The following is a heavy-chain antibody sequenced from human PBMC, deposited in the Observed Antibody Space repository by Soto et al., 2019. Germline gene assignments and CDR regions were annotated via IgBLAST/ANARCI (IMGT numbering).Heavy chain of an antibody. V-gene: IGHV6-1*01. CDR2: TYYRSKWYN. CDR1: GGSVNSGD. Sequence: SETLSLTCSVSGGSVNSGDFYWNWIRQSPSRGLEWLGRTYYRSKWYNDYAVSVKSRITINPDTSKNQFSLQLNSVTPEDTAVYYCARDSRPDFWSGYFAFDIWGQGTMVTVSS. J-gene: IGHJ3*02. D-gene: IGHD3-3*01. CDR3: ARDSRPDFWSGYFAFDI.